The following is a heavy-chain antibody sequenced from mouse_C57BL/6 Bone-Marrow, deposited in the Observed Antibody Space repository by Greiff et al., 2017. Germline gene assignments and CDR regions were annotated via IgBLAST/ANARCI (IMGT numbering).Heavy chain of an antibody. D-gene: IGHD2-1*01. V-gene: IGHV7-3*01. Sequence: EVMLVESGGGLVQPGGSLSLSCAASGFTFTDYYMSWVRQPPGKALEWLGFIRNKANGYTTEYSASVKGRFTISRDNSQSILYLQMNALRAEDSATYYCARYTDYGNYVGAMDYWGQGTSVTVSS. CDR3: ARYTDYGNYVGAMDY. J-gene: IGHJ4*01. CDR2: IRNKANGYTT. CDR1: GFTFTDYY.